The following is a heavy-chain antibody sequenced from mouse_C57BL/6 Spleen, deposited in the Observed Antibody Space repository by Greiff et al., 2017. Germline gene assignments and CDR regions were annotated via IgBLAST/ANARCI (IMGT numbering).Heavy chain of an antibody. Sequence: EVHLVESGGGLVKPGGSLKLSCAASGFTFSDYGMHWVRQAPEKGLEWVAYISSGSSTIYYADTVKGRFTISRDNAKNTLFLQMTSLRSEDTAMYYCARGMSPSLDYFDYWGQGTTLTVSS. CDR2: ISSGSSTI. CDR1: GFTFSDYG. V-gene: IGHV5-17*01. CDR3: ARGMSPSLDYFDY. J-gene: IGHJ2*01.